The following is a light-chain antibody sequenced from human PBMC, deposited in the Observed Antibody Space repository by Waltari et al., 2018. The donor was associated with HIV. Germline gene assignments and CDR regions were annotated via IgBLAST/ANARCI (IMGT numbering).Light chain of an antibody. CDR2: KNN. CDR3: AAWDDSLNGVV. Sequence: QSVLTQSHSASGTPGQRVIISCSGSSSHIGGRNYVNWYQLLPGTAPKLLIYKNNQRPSGVPDRFSGSKSGTSASLAISGLRSEDEADYYCAAWDDSLNGVVFGGGTKLTVL. J-gene: IGLJ2*01. CDR1: SSHIGGRNY. V-gene: IGLV1-47*01.